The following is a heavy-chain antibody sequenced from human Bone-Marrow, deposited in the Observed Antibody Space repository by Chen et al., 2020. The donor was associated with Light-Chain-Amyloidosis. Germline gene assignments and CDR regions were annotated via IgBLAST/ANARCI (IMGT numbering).Heavy chain of an antibody. V-gene: IGHV4-4*07. Sequence: QVQLQESGPGLVKPSETLSLTCTVSGGSISSCYWSWIRQPAGKGLEWIGRIYTSGSTNYNPSLKSRVTMSVDTSKNQFSLKLSSVTAADTAVYYCARNYYDSSGYWFDYWGQGTLVTVSS. J-gene: IGHJ4*02. CDR3: ARNYYDSSGYWFDY. D-gene: IGHD3-22*01. CDR1: GGSISSCY. CDR2: IYTSGST.